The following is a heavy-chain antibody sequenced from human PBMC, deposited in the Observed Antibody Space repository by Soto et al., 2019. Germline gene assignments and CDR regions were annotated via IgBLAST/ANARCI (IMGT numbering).Heavy chain of an antibody. J-gene: IGHJ6*02. V-gene: IGHV1-69*06. CDR3: ARGQYYSSGSAATSYFYFGIDV. CDR2: IIPVFGNT. Sequence: QLQLEQSGPEVKKPGSSVKVSCKASGRSFSSDGVSWVRQAPGQGLEWMGGIIPVFGNTKYVQRFQGRLTITADKSTSTVYMEMSSLSSEDTAVYFCARGQYYSSGSAATSYFYFGIDVWSQGTTVIVSS. D-gene: IGHD3-10*01. CDR1: GRSFSSDG.